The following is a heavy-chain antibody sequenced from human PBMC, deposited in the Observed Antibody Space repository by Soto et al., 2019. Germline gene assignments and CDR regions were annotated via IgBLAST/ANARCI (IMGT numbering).Heavy chain of an antibody. CDR1: GFTFSSYA. CDR3: ARASCSSTSCYARFDY. J-gene: IGHJ4*02. Sequence: QVQLVESGGGVVQPGRSLRLSCAASGFTFSSYAMHWVRQAPGKGLEWVAVISYDGNNKYYADPVKGRFTISRDNSKNTLYLQMNSLRAEDTAVYYCARASCSSTSCYARFDYWGQGTLVTVSS. CDR2: ISYDGNNK. V-gene: IGHV3-30-3*01. D-gene: IGHD2-2*01.